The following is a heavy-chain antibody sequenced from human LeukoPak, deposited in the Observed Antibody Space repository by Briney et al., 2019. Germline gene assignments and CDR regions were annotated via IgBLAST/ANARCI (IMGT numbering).Heavy chain of an antibody. J-gene: IGHJ5*02. V-gene: IGHV1-18*01. CDR2: ISAYNGNR. CDR1: GYTFTSYG. CDR3: ARSHSSSWTNWFDP. D-gene: IGHD6-13*01. Sequence: ASVKVSCKASGYTFTSYGISWVRQAPGQGLEWMGWISAYNGNRNYAQKVQDRVTMTTDTSTSTAYMELRSLRSDDTAVYYCARSHSSSWTNWFDPWGQGTLVTVSS.